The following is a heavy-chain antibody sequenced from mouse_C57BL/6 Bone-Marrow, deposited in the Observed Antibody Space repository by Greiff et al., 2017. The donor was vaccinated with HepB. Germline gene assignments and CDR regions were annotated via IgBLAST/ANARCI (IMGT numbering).Heavy chain of an antibody. CDR1: GYTFTDYY. D-gene: IGHD2-10*02. V-gene: IGHV1-76*01. Sequence: QVQLQQSGAELVRPGASVKLSCKASGYTFTDYYINWVKQRPGQGLEWIARIYPGSGNTYYNEKFKGKATLTAEKSSSTAYMQLSSLTSEDSAVYFCAREGVWSYFDYWGQGTTLTVSS. J-gene: IGHJ2*01. CDR3: AREGVWSYFDY. CDR2: IYPGSGNT.